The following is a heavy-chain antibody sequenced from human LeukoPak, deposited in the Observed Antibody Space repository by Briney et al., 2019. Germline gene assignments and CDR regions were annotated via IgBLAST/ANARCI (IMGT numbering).Heavy chain of an antibody. CDR3: ARGYWESKPDY. D-gene: IGHD1-26*01. J-gene: IGHJ4*02. Sequence: PSETLSLTCTVSGGSIRSGGYYWGWIRQPPGKGLEWIGSIYYSGSTYYNPSLKSRVTISVGTSKNQFSLKLSSVTAADTAVYYCARGYWESKPDYWGQGTLVTVSS. CDR1: GGSIRSGGYY. V-gene: IGHV4-39*07. CDR2: IYYSGST.